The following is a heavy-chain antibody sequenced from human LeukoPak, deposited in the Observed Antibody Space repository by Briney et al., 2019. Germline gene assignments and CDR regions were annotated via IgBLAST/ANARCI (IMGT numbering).Heavy chain of an antibody. Sequence: ASVKVSCKASGHTFASYGISWVRQAPGQGLEWMGWSSTYNSDTKYAQKFQGRVTMTTDTSTQTAYMELRDLRSDDTAVYYCARESNWAHYFDYWGQGTLV. V-gene: IGHV1-18*01. D-gene: IGHD1-1*01. CDR3: ARESNWAHYFDY. J-gene: IGHJ4*02. CDR1: GHTFASYG. CDR2: SSTYNSDT.